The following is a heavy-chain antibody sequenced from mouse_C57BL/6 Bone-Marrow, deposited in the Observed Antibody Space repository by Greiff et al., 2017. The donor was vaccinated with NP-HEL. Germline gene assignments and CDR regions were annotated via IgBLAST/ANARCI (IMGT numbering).Heavy chain of an antibody. D-gene: IGHD2-5*01. CDR3: TTSAYYSNYRDD. Sequence: VQLKESGAELVRPGASVKLSCTASGFNIKDDYMHWVKQRPEQGLEWIGWIDPENGDTEYASKFQGKATITADTSSNTAYLQLSSLTSEDTAVYYCTTSAYYSNYRDDWGQGTTLTVSS. CDR2: IDPENGDT. J-gene: IGHJ2*01. CDR1: GFNIKDDY. V-gene: IGHV14-4*01.